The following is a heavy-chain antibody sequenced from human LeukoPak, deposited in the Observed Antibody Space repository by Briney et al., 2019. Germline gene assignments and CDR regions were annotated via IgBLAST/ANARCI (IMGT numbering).Heavy chain of an antibody. V-gene: IGHV3-30*04. CDR2: ISDDGSTK. J-gene: IGHJ6*02. Sequence: GRSLRLSCAASGFTFINYAMYWVRQAPGKGLEWVAVISDDGSTKYYADSVKGRFTISRDNSKNTLYMQMNSLRAEDTAVYYCARDSVPYYYHGMDVWGQGTTVTVSS. D-gene: IGHD3-10*01. CDR1: GFTFINYA. CDR3: ARDSVPYYYHGMDV.